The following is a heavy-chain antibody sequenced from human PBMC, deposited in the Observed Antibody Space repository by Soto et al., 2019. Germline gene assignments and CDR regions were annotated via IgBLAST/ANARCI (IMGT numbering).Heavy chain of an antibody. V-gene: IGHV1-8*01. D-gene: IGHD3-3*01. CDR2: INSNSGNT. Sequence: ASVKVSCKASGYTFTSFDINWVRQATGQGLEWMGWINSNSGNTDYAQKFQGRVTMTRDTSTSTAYMELRSLRSDDTAVYYCARDYNDFWSGYYSREYHYGMDVWGQGTTVTVSS. J-gene: IGHJ6*02. CDR3: ARDYNDFWSGYYSREYHYGMDV. CDR1: GYTFTSFD.